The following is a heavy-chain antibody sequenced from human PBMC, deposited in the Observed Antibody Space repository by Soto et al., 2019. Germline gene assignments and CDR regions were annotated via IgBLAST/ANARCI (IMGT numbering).Heavy chain of an antibody. CDR1: GGSISSYY. Sequence: PSETLSLTCTVSGGSISSYYWSWIRQPPGKGLEWIGYIYYSGSTNYNPSLKSRVTISVDTSKNQFSLKLSPVTAADTAVYYCARLAPGIAAAGTEDWFDPWGQGTLVTVSS. D-gene: IGHD6-13*01. CDR2: IYYSGST. J-gene: IGHJ5*02. CDR3: ARLAPGIAAAGTEDWFDP. V-gene: IGHV4-59*01.